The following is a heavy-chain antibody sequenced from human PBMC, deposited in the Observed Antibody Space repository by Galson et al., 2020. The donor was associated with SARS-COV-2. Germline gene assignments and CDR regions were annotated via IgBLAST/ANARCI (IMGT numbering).Heavy chain of an antibody. J-gene: IGHJ5*02. CDR3: ARAVRGVIIKGFDWFDP. CDR2: IYYSGST. V-gene: IGHV4-31*11. CDR1: GGSISSGGYY. Sequence: SETLSLTCAVSGGSISSGGYYWSWIRQHPGKGLEWIGYIYYSGSTYYNPSLKSRVTISVDTSKNQFSLKLSSVTAADTAVYYCARAVRGVIIKGFDWFDPWGQGTLVTVSS. D-gene: IGHD3-10*01.